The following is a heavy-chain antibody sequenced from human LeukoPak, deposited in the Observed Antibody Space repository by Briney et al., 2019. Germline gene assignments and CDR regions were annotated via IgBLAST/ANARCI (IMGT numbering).Heavy chain of an antibody. Sequence: GGSLGLSCAASGFTFSDYSMSWVRQAPGAGLEWVSAISPAGDSTTDADSVKGRFTISRDNSKSTLYLQMHGLTAEDTALYYCARRLVTAGVTDFFDYWGHGTLVSVSS. J-gene: IGHJ4*01. CDR3: ARRLVTAGVTDFFDY. D-gene: IGHD6-13*01. V-gene: IGHV3-23*01. CDR2: ISPAGDST. CDR1: GFTFSDYS.